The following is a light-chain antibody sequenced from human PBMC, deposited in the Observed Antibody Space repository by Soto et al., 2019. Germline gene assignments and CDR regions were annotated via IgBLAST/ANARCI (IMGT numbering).Light chain of an antibody. CDR2: DAS. V-gene: IGKV1-33*01. CDR3: QQYDNLLLT. Sequence: DIQMTQSPSSLSASVGARVTITCQASQDISNYLNWYQQKPGKAPKLLIYDASNLETGVPSRFSGSGSGTDFTFTISSLQPEDIATYSCQQYDNLLLTFGGGTKVEIK. J-gene: IGKJ4*01. CDR1: QDISNY.